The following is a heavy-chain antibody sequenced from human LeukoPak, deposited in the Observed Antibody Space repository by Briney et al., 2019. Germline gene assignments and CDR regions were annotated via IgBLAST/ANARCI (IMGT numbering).Heavy chain of an antibody. CDR1: GGSMRTPSHY. CDR2: MFYSRST. Sequence: SETLSLTCSVSGGSMRTPSHYWDWIRQSPGKGLEWIGSMFYSRSTYFNPSLRRRVTISGDTSTNRISLSLASVTAADTAVYYCARRNTEVPDTLPLNAFDVWGQGAMVIVSS. CDR3: ARRNTEVPDTLPLNAFDV. D-gene: IGHD1/OR15-1a*01. J-gene: IGHJ3*01. V-gene: IGHV4-39*01.